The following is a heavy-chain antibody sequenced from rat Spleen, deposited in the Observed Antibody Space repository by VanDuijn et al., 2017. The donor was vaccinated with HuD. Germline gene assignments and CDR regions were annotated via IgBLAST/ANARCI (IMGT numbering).Heavy chain of an antibody. CDR3: ARWDNYPGIRGFAY. CDR1: GYSITNNY. J-gene: IGHJ3*01. D-gene: IGHD1-4*01. CDR2: ISYSGST. V-gene: IGHV3-1*01. Sequence: EVQLQESGPGLVKPSQSLSLTCSVTGYSITNNYWGWIRKFPGSKMECIGHISYSGSTNYNPPLQSQISITRDTSKNQFFLQLTSVTTEDTATYYCARWDNYPGIRGFAYWGQGTLVTVSS.